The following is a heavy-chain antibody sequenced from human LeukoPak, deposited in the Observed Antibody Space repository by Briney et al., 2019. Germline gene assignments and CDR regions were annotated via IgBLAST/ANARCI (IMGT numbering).Heavy chain of an antibody. Sequence: SQRLSCAASGFFVTTYCILGVPQAPAKGLEEVAVISRDESNKYYGDSVKGRFTISRDNSKNTLYLHMNSLRAEDTAVYYCAKVRYCSGGSCYFYNAMDVWGQGTTVTVSS. D-gene: IGHD2-15*01. V-gene: IGHV3-30*18. J-gene: IGHJ6*02. CDR2: ISRDESNK. CDR3: AKVRYCSGGSCYFYNAMDV. CDR1: GFFVTTYC.